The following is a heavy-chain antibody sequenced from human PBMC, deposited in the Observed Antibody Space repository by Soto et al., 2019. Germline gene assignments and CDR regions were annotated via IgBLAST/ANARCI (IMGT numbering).Heavy chain of an antibody. J-gene: IGHJ4*02. CDR3: ARDRLGYCSGGSCYSHFDY. CDR2: VYYSGST. D-gene: IGHD2-15*01. V-gene: IGHV4-30-4*02. CDR1: GGSISSGDYY. Sequence: PSETLSLTCTVSGGSISSGDYYWSWIRQPPGKGLEWIGYVYYSGSTYYNPSLKSRVTISVDTSKNQFSLKLSSVTAADTAVYYCARDRLGYCSGGSCYSHFDYWGQGTLVTVSS.